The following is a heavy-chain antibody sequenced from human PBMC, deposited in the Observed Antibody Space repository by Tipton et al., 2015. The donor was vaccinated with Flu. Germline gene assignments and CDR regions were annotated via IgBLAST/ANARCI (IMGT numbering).Heavy chain of an antibody. CDR3: ARELSDYYDSSEGDAFDI. J-gene: IGHJ3*02. CDR2: ISSSNTYI. Sequence: AASGFTFSYYTMNWVRQAPGKGLEWVSSISSSNTYIYYADSVKGRFTISRDNTKDSLYLQMNSLRAEDTAVYYCARELSDYYDSSEGDAFDIWGQGTTVTVSS. CDR1: GFTFSYYT. V-gene: IGHV3-21*01. D-gene: IGHD3-22*01.